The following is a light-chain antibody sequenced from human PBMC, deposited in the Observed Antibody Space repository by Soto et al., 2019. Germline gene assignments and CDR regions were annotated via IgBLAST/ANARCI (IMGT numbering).Light chain of an antibody. CDR1: QSISSW. CDR3: QQYNSYPLT. CDR2: DAS. V-gene: IGKV1-5*01. J-gene: IGKJ4*01. Sequence: IQLTQSPSTLSSSVGDIFTITCRASQSISSWLAWYQQKPGKAPKLLIYDASSLESGVPSRFSGSGSGTEFTLTISSLQPDDFATYYCQQYNSYPLTFGGGTKVDI.